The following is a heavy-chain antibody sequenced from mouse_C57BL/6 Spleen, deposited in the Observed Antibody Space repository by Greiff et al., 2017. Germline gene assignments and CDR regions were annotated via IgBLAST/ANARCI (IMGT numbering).Heavy chain of an antibody. CDR2: IYPGDGDT. CDR3: ARSLDSSGYVWYFDY. J-gene: IGHJ2*01. D-gene: IGHD3-2*02. Sequence: QVQLKESGPELVKPGASVKISCKASGYAFSSSWMNWVKQRPGKGLEWIGRIYPGDGDTNYNGKFKGKATLTADKSSSTAYMQLSSLTSEDSAVYFCARSLDSSGYVWYFDYWGQGTTLTVSS. CDR1: GYAFSSSW. V-gene: IGHV1-82*01.